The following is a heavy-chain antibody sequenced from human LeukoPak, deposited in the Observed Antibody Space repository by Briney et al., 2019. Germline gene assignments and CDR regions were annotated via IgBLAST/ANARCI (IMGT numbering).Heavy chain of an antibody. Sequence: GGSLRLSCAASGFTFSSYAMHWVRQAPGKGLEWVAVISYDGSNKYYADSVKGRFTISRDNSKNTLYLQMNSLRAEDTAVYYCARDFAAAGTPPWFDPWGQGTLVTVSS. CDR1: GFTFSSYA. J-gene: IGHJ5*02. CDR2: ISYDGSNK. V-gene: IGHV3-30*04. D-gene: IGHD6-13*01. CDR3: ARDFAAAGTPPWFDP.